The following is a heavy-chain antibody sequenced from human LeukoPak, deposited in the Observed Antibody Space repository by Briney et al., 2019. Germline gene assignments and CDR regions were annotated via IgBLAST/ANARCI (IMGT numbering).Heavy chain of an antibody. CDR2: IRSKANSYAT. J-gene: IGHJ4*02. CDR3: TRLLYDLELGTFDY. V-gene: IGHV3-73*01. D-gene: IGHD1-7*01. CDR1: GFTFSGSA. Sequence: GGSLRLSCAASGFTFSGSAMHWVRQASGKGLEWVGRIRSKANSYATAYAASVKGRFTISRDDSKNTAYLQMNSLKTEDTAVYYCTRLLYDLELGTFDYWGQGTLVTVSS.